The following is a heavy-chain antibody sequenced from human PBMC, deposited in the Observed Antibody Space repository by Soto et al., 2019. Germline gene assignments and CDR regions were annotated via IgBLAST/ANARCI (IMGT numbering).Heavy chain of an antibody. V-gene: IGHV4-39*01. Sequence: SETLSLTCTVSGGSISSSSYYWGWIRQPPGKGLEWIASIYYSGSVYYNPSLKSRVTISVDTSKNQFSLNLTSVTAADTAVYYCARQAVQRSSGSADYWGQGTLVTVSS. CDR2: IYYSGSV. J-gene: IGHJ4*02. CDR3: ARQAVQRSSGSADY. D-gene: IGHD6-19*01. CDR1: GGSISSSSYY.